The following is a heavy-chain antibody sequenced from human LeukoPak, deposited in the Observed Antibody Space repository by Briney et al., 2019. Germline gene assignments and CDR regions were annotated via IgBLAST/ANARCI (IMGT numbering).Heavy chain of an antibody. CDR2: INPSGGST. CDR1: GYTFTSYY. D-gene: IGHD2-21*02. V-gene: IGHV1-46*01. J-gene: IGHJ4*02. CDR3: ARDHYHKIHSVMVTAPDY. Sequence: ASVKVSCKASGYTFTSYYMHWVRQAPGQGLEWMGIINPSGGSTSYAQKFQGRVTVTRDMSTSTVYMELSSLRSEDTAVYYCARDHYHKIHSVMVTAPDYWGQGTLVIVSS.